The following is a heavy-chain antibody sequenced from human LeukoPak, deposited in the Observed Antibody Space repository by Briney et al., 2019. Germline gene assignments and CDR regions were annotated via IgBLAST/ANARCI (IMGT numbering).Heavy chain of an antibody. V-gene: IGHV4-31*03. CDR2: IYYSGST. Sequence: SETLSLTCTVSGGSISSGGYYWSWIRQHPGKGLEWIGYIYYSGSTYYNPSLKSRVTISVDTSKNQFSLKLSSVTAADTAVYYCARGLGTPRVLAFKTAHHLYYFDYWGQGTLVTVSS. J-gene: IGHJ4*02. CDR3: ARGLGTPRVLAFKTAHHLYYFDY. CDR1: GGSISSGGYY. D-gene: IGHD2-21*02.